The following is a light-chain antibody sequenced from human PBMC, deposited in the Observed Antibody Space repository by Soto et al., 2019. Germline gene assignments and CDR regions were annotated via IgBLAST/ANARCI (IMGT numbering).Light chain of an antibody. CDR2: DAS. Sequence: EIVLTQSPGTLSLSPGERATLSCRASQSVSSSYLAWYKQKPGQAPRLLIYDASNRATGIPARFSGSGSGTEFTLTIRSLKSEDFAVDFCQQYKIWPTFGQGTKVDIK. J-gene: IGKJ1*01. CDR3: QQYKIWPT. V-gene: IGKV3D-15*01. CDR1: QSVSSSY.